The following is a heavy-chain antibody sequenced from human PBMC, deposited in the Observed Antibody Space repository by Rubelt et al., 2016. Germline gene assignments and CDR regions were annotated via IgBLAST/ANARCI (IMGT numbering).Heavy chain of an antibody. V-gene: IGHV5-51*01. Sequence: EVQLVQSGAEVKKPGESLKISCKGSGYSFTSYWIAWVRQMPGKGLEWMGITQPGDSLTTYSPSFRGQVTISADTSITTAYLQWSVLRASDTAMYYCVRHNLWAFDIWGQGTMVTVSS. CDR1: GYSFTSYW. J-gene: IGHJ3*02. CDR2: TQPGDSLT. D-gene: IGHD1-14*01. CDR3: VRHNLWAFDI.